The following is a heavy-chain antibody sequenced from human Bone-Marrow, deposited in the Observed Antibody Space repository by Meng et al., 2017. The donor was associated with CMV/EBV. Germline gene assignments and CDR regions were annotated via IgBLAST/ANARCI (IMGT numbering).Heavy chain of an antibody. CDR1: GFTFSSYD. CDR2: IGTAGDT. J-gene: IGHJ6*02. D-gene: IGHD4-11*01. V-gene: IGHV3-13*01. Sequence: SCAASGFTFSSYDMHWVRQATGKGLEWVSAIGTAGDTYYPGSVKGRFTISRENAKNTLYLQMNSLRAEDTAVYYCAREEKDYLYYYYGMDVWGQGTTVTVSS. CDR3: AREEKDYLYYYYGMDV.